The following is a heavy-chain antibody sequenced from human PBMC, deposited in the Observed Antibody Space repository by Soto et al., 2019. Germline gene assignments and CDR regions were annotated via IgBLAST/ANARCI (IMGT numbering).Heavy chain of an antibody. Sequence: PGGSLRLSCAASGFTFSSYDMNWVRRAPGKGLEWVSYISSSGSTIYYADSVKGRFTISRDNATNSLYLQINSRRAEDTAGYDCAKIGGYYDSSGYPDYWGQGTLVTVSS. CDR3: AKIGGYYDSSGYPDY. J-gene: IGHJ4*02. CDR2: ISSSGSTI. D-gene: IGHD3-22*01. CDR1: GFTFSSYD. V-gene: IGHV3-48*03.